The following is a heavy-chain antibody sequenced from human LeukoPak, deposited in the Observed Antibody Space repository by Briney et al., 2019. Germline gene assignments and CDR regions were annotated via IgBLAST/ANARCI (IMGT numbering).Heavy chain of an antibody. D-gene: IGHD6-19*01. CDR2: INHSGST. CDR1: GGSFSGYY. J-gene: IGHJ4*02. Sequence: SETLSLTCAVYGGSFSGYYWSWIRQPPGKGQEWIGEINHSGSTNYNPSLKSRVTISVDTSKNQFSLKLSSVTAADTAVYYCAREGMGIAVGSHFDYWGQGTLVTVSS. V-gene: IGHV4-34*01. CDR3: AREGMGIAVGSHFDY.